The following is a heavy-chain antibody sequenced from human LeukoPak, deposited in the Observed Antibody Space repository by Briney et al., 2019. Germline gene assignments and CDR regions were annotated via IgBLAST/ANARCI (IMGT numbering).Heavy chain of an antibody. D-gene: IGHD3-3*01. J-gene: IGHJ4*02. Sequence: PGGSLRLSCAASGFTFSSYAMSWVRQAPGKGLEWVANIKQDGSEKYYVDSVKGRFTISRDNAKNSLYLQMNSLRAEDTAVYYCARPSATLADFWSGYYQGANDYWGQGTLVTVSS. CDR3: ARPSATLADFWSGYYQGANDY. CDR2: IKQDGSEK. V-gene: IGHV3-7*01. CDR1: GFTFSSYA.